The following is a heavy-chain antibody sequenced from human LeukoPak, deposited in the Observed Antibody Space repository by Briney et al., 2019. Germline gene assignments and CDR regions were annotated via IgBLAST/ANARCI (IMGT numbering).Heavy chain of an antibody. CDR1: GGSISMSTYY. CDR2: IYHSGST. J-gene: IGHJ5*02. Sequence: PSETLSLTCTVSGGSISMSTYYWGWIRQPPGKGLEWIGSIYHSGSTYYNPSLKSRVTISVDTSKNQFSLKLSSVTAADTAVYYCARRSYYDFWSAQTRNWFDPWGQGTLVTVSS. D-gene: IGHD3-3*01. CDR3: ARRSYYDFWSAQTRNWFDP. V-gene: IGHV4-39*01.